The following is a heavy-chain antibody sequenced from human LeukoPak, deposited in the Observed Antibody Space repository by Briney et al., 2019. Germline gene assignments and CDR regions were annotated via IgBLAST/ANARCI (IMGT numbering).Heavy chain of an antibody. CDR2: IYPRDGSS. CDR3: ARDQEGFDY. J-gene: IGHJ4*02. CDR1: GYTFTNNY. V-gene: IGHV1-46*01. Sequence: ASVKVSCKASGYTFTNNYLHWVRQAPGQGLEWMGMIYPRDGSSSYAQNFQGRVTVTRDTSTTTVHMELRGLRSEDTAVYYCARDQEGFDYWGQGTVVTVSS.